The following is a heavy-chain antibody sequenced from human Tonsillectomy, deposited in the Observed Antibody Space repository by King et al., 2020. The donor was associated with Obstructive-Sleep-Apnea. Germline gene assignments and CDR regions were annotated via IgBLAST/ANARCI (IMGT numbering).Heavy chain of an antibody. J-gene: IGHJ5*02. D-gene: IGHD2-21*02. CDR3: GREGPSVRGSDTDL. V-gene: IGHV4-34*01. CDR1: GGSLRGSF. CDR2: INHSGTM. Sequence: VQLPQWGAGLLKPAETLSLACTVSGGSLRGSFWSWIRQSPGMGLEWIGEINHSGTMNYNPSLKSRVTISVDTAKNHFSLNLTSVTAADTAVYYCGREGPSVRGSDTDLWGQGVLVTVSS.